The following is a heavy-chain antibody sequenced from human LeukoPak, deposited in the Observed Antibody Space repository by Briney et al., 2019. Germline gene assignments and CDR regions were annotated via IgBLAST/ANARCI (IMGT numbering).Heavy chain of an antibody. Sequence: GAPVKVSCKASGGSFSSYAISWVRQAPGQGLEWMGGIIPIFGTANYAQKFQGRVTITTDESTSTAYMELSSLRSEDTAVYYCARDRGYSYGSLWFDPWGQGTLVTVSS. D-gene: IGHD5-18*01. CDR1: GGSFSSYA. V-gene: IGHV1-69*05. CDR2: IIPIFGTA. J-gene: IGHJ5*02. CDR3: ARDRGYSYGSLWFDP.